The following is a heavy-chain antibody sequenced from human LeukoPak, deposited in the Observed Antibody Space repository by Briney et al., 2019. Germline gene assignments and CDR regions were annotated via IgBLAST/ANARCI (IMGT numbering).Heavy chain of an antibody. Sequence: SETLSLTCTVSGGSISSYYWSWIRQSAGKGLEWIGRIYTSGSTNYNPSLKSRVTMSVDTSKNQFSLKLSSVTAADTAVYYCASDSTGYSSGWYAGQYYYYMDVWGKGTTVTVSS. D-gene: IGHD6-19*01. J-gene: IGHJ6*03. CDR1: GGSISSYY. CDR2: IYTSGST. V-gene: IGHV4-4*07. CDR3: ASDSTGYSSGWYAGQYYYYMDV.